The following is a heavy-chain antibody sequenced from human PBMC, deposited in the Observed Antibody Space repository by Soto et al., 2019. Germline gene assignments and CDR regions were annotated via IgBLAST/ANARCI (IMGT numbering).Heavy chain of an antibody. CDR3: ARSPKEYLVRGIISYMDV. D-gene: IGHD3-10*01. CDR2: IYYSGST. V-gene: IGHV4-59*01. J-gene: IGHJ6*03. Sequence: SETLSLTCTVSGGSISSYYWSWIRQPPGKGLEWIGYIYYSGSTNYNPSLKSRVTISVDTSKSQFSLRLSSVTSADTALYYCARSPKEYLVRGIISYMDVWGKGTTVTVSS. CDR1: GGSISSYY.